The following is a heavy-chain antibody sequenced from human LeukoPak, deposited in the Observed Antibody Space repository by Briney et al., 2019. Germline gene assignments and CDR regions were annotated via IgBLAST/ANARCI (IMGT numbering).Heavy chain of an antibody. CDR1: GFTFTSYS. CDR3: AKDLPPIAVAGFFDY. J-gene: IGHJ4*02. CDR2: ISYDGSNK. D-gene: IGHD6-19*01. Sequence: GGSLRLSCAASGFTFTSYSMSWVRQAPGKGLGWVAVISYDGSNKYYADSVKGRFTISRDNSKNTLYLQMNSLRAEDTAVYYCAKDLPPIAVAGFFDYWGQGTLVTVSS. V-gene: IGHV3-30*18.